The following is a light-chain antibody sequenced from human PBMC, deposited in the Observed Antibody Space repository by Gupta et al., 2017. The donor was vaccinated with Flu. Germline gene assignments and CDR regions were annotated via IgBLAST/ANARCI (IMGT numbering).Light chain of an antibody. CDR2: WAS. CDR3: QQYYSTLS. CDR1: QSVLYSSNNKNY. Sequence: DIVMTQSPDSLAVSLGERATINCKSSQSVLYSSNNKNYLAWYQQKPGQPPKLLIYWASTRESGVPDRFSGSGSGTDFTLTISILQAEDVAVYYCQQYYSTLSFGPGTKVEIK. J-gene: IGKJ3*01. V-gene: IGKV4-1*01.